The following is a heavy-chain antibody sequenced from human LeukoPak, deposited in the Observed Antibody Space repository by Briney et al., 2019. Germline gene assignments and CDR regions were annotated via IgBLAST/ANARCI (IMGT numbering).Heavy chain of an antibody. CDR2: IFSSGST. J-gene: IGHJ4*02. D-gene: IGHD3-22*01. V-gene: IGHV4-59*08. CDR1: GGSISGYY. Sequence: SETLSLTCTVSGGSISGYYWSWIRQPPGKGLEWIGYIFSSGSTNYNPSLKSRVTISEDTSVNQFSLKLSSVTAADTAVYYCARHYYDRSDSYTFDYWGQGTLVTVSS. CDR3: ARHYYDRSDSYTFDY.